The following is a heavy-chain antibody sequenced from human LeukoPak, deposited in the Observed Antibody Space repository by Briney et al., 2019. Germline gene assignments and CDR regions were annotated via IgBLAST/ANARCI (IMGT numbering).Heavy chain of an antibody. J-gene: IGHJ4*02. CDR2: ISYDGSNK. V-gene: IGHV3-30*18. CDR3: AKDRGLWFGELLGPHDY. Sequence: GGSLRLSCAASGFTFSSYGMHWVRQAPGKGLEWVAVISYDGSNKYYADSVKGRFTISRDNSKNTLYLQMNSLRAEDTAVYYCAKDRGLWFGELLGPHDYWGQGTLVTVSS. CDR1: GFTFSSYG. D-gene: IGHD3-10*01.